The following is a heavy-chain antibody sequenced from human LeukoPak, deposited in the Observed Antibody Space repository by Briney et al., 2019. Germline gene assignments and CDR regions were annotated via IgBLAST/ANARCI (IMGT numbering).Heavy chain of an antibody. CDR1: GFTFSSYS. CDR2: ISSSSSYI. J-gene: IGHJ4*02. D-gene: IGHD3-10*01. Sequence: GGSLTLSCAASGFTFSSYSMNWVRQAPGKGLEWVSSISSSSSYIYYADSLKGRFTISRDNAKNSLYLQMNSLRAEDTAVYYCAREGVRYYFDYWGQGTLVTVSS. CDR3: AREGVRYYFDY. V-gene: IGHV3-21*01.